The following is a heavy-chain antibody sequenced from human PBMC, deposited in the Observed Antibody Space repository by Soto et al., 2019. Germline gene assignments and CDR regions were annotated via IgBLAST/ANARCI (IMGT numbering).Heavy chain of an antibody. CDR3: ARDLRYCSGGSCYSEGPHNWFDP. CDR2: INPNSGGT. CDR1: GYTFTGYY. Sequence: ASVKVSCKASGYTFTGYYMHWVRQAPGQGLEWMGWINPNSGGTNYAQKFQGRVTMTRDTSISTAYMELSRLRSDDTAVYYCARDLRYCSGGSCYSEGPHNWFDPWGQGTLVTV. J-gene: IGHJ5*02. V-gene: IGHV1-2*02. D-gene: IGHD2-15*01.